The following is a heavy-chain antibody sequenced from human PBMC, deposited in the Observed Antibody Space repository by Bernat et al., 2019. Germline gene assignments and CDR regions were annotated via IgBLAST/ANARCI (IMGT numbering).Heavy chain of an antibody. J-gene: IGHJ4*02. Sequence: EVQLVESGGGLVQPGGSLKLSCAASGFTFSGSAMHWVRQASGKGLEWVGHIRSKANSYATAYAASVKGRFTISRDDSKNTAYLQMNSLKTEDTAVYYCTRHRSGGSCSGGFVYWGQGTLVTVSS. D-gene: IGHD2-15*01. V-gene: IGHV3-73*02. CDR3: TRHRSGGSCSGGFVY. CDR1: GFTFSGSA. CDR2: IRSKANSYAT.